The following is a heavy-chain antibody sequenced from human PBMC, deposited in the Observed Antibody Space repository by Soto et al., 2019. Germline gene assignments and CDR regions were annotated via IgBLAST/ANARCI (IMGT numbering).Heavy chain of an antibody. J-gene: IGHJ4*02. CDR2: IIPILGIA. Sequence: VASVKVSCKASGYTFTNYGISWVRQAPGQGLEWMGRIIPILGIANYAQKFQGRVTITADKSTSTAYMELSSLRSEDTAVYYCARERGRAAGYWGQGTLVTVSS. CDR1: GYTFTNYG. CDR3: ARERGRAAGY. V-gene: IGHV1-69*04.